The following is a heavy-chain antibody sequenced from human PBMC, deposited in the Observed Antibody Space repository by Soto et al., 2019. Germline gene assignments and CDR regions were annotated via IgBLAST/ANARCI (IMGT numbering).Heavy chain of an antibody. CDR2: INHSGST. Sequence: QVQLQQWGAGLLKPSETLSLTCAVYGGSFSGYYWSWIRQPPGKGLEWIGEINHSGSTNYNPSLNSRVTLSVDTSKTQVSLKLSSVTAADTAVYYCARGRSIAAAGPPNFDYWGQGTLVTVSS. CDR3: ARGRSIAAAGPPNFDY. V-gene: IGHV4-34*01. CDR1: GGSFSGYY. D-gene: IGHD6-13*01. J-gene: IGHJ4*02.